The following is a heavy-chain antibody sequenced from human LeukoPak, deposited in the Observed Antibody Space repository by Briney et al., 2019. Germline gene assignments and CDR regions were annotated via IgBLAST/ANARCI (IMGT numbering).Heavy chain of an antibody. J-gene: IGHJ4*02. CDR1: GFTFSNAW. CDR2: IKSKTDGGRT. Sequence: GGSLRLSCAASGFTFSNAWMSWVRQAPGKGLEWVGRIKSKTDGGRTDYAAPVKGRFTISRDDSKNTLYPQMNSLKTEDTAVYYCTARKGGYCTNGVCALIDYWGQGTLVTVSS. CDR3: TARKGGYCTNGVCALIDY. D-gene: IGHD2-8*01. V-gene: IGHV3-15*01.